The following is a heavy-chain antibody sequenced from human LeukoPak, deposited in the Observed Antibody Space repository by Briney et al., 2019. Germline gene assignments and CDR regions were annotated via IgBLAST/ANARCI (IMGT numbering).Heavy chain of an antibody. D-gene: IGHD5-12*01. J-gene: IGHJ3*02. CDR2: IYYSGST. CDR1: GGSISSYY. CDR3: ARDLGSGYGFDAFDI. Sequence: SETLSLTCTVSGGSISSYYWSWIRQPPGKGLEWIGYIYYSGSTNYNPSLKSRVTISVDTSKNQFSLKLSSVTAADTAVYYCARDLGSGYGFDAFDIWGQGTMVTVSS. V-gene: IGHV4-59*01.